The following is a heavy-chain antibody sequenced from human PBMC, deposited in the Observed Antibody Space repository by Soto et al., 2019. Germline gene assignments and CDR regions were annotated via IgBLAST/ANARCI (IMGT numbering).Heavy chain of an antibody. CDR1: GGSISSYY. V-gene: IGHV4-59*01. CDR3: ARSRGYSYGFLDY. CDR2: IYYSGST. Sequence: SETLSLTCTVSGGSISSYYWSWIRQPPGKGLEWIGYIYYSGSTNYNPSLKSRVTISVDTSKNQFSLKLSSVTAADTAVYYCARSRGYSYGFLDYWGQGTLVTVSS. D-gene: IGHD5-18*01. J-gene: IGHJ4*02.